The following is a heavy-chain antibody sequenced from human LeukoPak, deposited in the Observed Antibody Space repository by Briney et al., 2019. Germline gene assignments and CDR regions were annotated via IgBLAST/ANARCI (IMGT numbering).Heavy chain of an antibody. CDR1: GFTFSTYA. D-gene: IGHD6-13*01. J-gene: IGHJ6*02. V-gene: IGHV3-23*01. Sequence: GGSLRLSCAASGFTFSTYAMSWVRQAPGKGLEWVSAISGSSGSTYYADSVKGRFTISRDNSKNTLYLQMNSLTAEDTAVYYCAKAPRAAAGSYNGMDVWGQGTTVTVSS. CDR2: ISGSSGST. CDR3: AKAPRAAAGSYNGMDV.